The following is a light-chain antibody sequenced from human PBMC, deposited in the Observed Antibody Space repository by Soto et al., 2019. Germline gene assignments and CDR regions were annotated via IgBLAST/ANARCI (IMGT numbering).Light chain of an antibody. CDR1: QVISTS. CDR3: QQLFDSPIT. Sequence: DIRLTHSPPFVSPSIGESVTXTCRASQVISTSLAWYQLKPGKAPKLLIYAASTLESGVPSRFSDTVSGTEFSLTITSLQPEDFATYYCQQLFDSPITFGQGTRVEIK. J-gene: IGKJ5*01. CDR2: AAS. V-gene: IGKV1-9*01.